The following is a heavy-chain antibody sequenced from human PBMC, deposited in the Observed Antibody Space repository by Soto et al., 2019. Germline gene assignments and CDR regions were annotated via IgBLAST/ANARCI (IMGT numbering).Heavy chain of an antibody. J-gene: IGHJ4*02. CDR1: EYTFTSYQ. D-gene: IGHD2-15*01. CDR2: INPSSGST. CDR3: ARDLSWDSTFDY. Sequence: QVQLVQSGAEVKKPGASVKVSCEASEYTFTSYQMHWVRQAPGQGLEWMGIINPSSGSTNYAQKFQGRVTMTRDTSTSTVYMELSSLRSEDTAIYYCARDLSWDSTFDYWGQGTLVTVSS. V-gene: IGHV1-46*01.